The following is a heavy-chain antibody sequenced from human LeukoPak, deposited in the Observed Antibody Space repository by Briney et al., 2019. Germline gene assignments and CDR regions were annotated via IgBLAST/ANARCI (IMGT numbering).Heavy chain of an antibody. Sequence: NPSETLSLTCTVSGGSVSSAGYYWTWIRQPPGRGLEWIGYIHSTGGTNYNPSLQSRLTILIDTSKNQFSLKVTSVSAADTAVYYCATTSGTSPIDSWGQGTLVTVSS. CDR1: GGSVSSAGYY. V-gene: IGHV4-61*08. CDR3: ATTSGTSPIDS. CDR2: IHSTGGT. J-gene: IGHJ4*02.